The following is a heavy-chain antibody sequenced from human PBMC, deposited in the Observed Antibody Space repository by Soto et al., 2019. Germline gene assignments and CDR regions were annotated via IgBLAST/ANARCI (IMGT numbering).Heavy chain of an antibody. CDR3: ARFGTYYYYMDV. J-gene: IGHJ6*03. D-gene: IGHD3-16*01. CDR1: GGSISSYY. CDR2: IYYSGST. V-gene: IGHV4-59*08. Sequence: SETLSLTCTVSGGSISSYYWSWIRQPPGKGLEWIGYIYYSGSTNYNPSLNSRVTISVDTSKNQFSLKLSSVTAADTAVYYCARFGTYYYYMDVWGKGTTVTVSS.